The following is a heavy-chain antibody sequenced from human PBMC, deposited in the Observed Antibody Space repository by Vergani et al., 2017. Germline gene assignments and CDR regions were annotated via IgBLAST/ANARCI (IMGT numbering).Heavy chain of an antibody. CDR2: ISSSSSYI. D-gene: IGHD3-22*01. CDR3: ARDSRDYYDSSGYLLRGPNAFDI. Sequence: EVQLVESGGGLVKPGGSLRLSCAASGFTFSSYSMNWVRQAPGKGLEWVPSISSSSSYIYYADSVKGRFTITRDNAKNSLYLQMNSLRAEDTAVYYCARDSRDYYDSSGYLLRGPNAFDIWGQGTMVTVSS. CDR1: GFTFSSYS. J-gene: IGHJ3*02. V-gene: IGHV3-21*01.